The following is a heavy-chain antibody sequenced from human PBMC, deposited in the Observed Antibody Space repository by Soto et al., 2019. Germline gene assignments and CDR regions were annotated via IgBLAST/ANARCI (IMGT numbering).Heavy chain of an antibody. J-gene: IGHJ4*02. CDR3: AKDAARTSGWYYFDF. Sequence: ETLSLTCSVYGGSCSDYDWSWLRQTPGKGLEWVAGSSFTGIKIGYADSVKGRFTISRDNFQNTLYLQLSSLRADDTAVYYCAKDAARTSGWYYFDFWGQGTLVTVSS. V-gene: IGHV3-23*01. CDR2: SSFTGIKI. D-gene: IGHD6-19*01. CDR1: GGSCSDYD.